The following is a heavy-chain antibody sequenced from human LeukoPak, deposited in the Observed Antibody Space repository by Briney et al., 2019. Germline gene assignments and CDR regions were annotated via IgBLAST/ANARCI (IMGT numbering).Heavy chain of an antibody. CDR3: AREGYYDSSGSDTGGNGMDV. Sequence: SETLSLTCTVSGGSISSSTYYWSWIRQPPGKGLEWIGYIYYSGSTNYNPSLKSRVTISVDTSKNQFSLKLSSVTAADTAVYYCAREGYYDSSGSDTGGNGMDVWGQGTTVTVSS. D-gene: IGHD3-22*01. J-gene: IGHJ6*02. CDR2: IYYSGST. CDR1: GGSISSSTYY. V-gene: IGHV4-61*01.